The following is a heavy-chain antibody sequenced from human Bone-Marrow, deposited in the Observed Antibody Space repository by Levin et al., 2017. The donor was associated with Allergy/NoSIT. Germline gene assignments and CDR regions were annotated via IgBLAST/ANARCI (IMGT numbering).Heavy chain of an antibody. J-gene: IGHJ6*03. CDR1: GFTFSSYA. CDR2: ISGSGGST. CDR3: AKGYGSGSYQSYYYYYMDV. Sequence: GGSLRLSCAASGFTFSSYAMSWVRQAPGKGLEWVSAISGSGGSTYYADSVKGRFTISRDNSKNTLYLQMNSLRAEDTAVYYCAKGYGSGSYQSYYYYYMDVWGKGTTVTVSS. V-gene: IGHV3-23*01. D-gene: IGHD3-10*01.